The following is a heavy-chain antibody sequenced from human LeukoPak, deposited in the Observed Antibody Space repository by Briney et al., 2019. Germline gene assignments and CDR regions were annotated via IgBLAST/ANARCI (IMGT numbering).Heavy chain of an antibody. CDR2: INACNGNT. J-gene: IGHJ5*02. CDR3: ARAIGRGETRIAAAGWFDP. D-gene: IGHD6-13*01. CDR1: GYTFTSYA. V-gene: IGHV1-3*01. Sequence: ASVKVSCKASGYTFTSYAMHWVRQAPGQGLEWMGWINACNGNTKYAQKLQGRVTITRDTSASTAYIELSSLRSEDTVVYYCARAIGRGETRIAAAGWFDPWGQGTVVTVSS.